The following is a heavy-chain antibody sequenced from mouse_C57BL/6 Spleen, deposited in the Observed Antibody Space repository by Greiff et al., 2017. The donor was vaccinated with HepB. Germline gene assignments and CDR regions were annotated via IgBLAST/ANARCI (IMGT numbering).Heavy chain of an antibody. D-gene: IGHD1-1*01. V-gene: IGHV2-2*01. Sequence: QVQLKESGPGLVQPSQSLSITCTVSGFSLTSYGVHWVRQSPGKGLEWLGVIWSGGSTDYNAAFISRLRISKDNSKSQVFFKMNNLQADDTAIYYCARRGVYYYGSGYVYYAMDYWGQGTSVTVSS. J-gene: IGHJ4*01. CDR1: GFSLTSYG. CDR3: ARRGVYYYGSGYVYYAMDY. CDR2: IWSGGST.